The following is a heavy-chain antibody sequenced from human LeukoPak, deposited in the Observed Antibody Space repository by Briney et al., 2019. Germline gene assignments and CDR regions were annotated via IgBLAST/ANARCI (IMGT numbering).Heavy chain of an antibody. Sequence: GGSLRLSCAASGFTFSSYWMSWVRQAPGKGLERVANIKQDGSEKYYVDSVKGRFTISRDNAKNALYLQMNSLRAEDTAIYYCARDRDIVLMVYASGAFDIWGQGTMVTVSS. J-gene: IGHJ3*02. D-gene: IGHD2-8*01. CDR3: ARDRDIVLMVYASGAFDI. CDR2: IKQDGSEK. V-gene: IGHV3-7*01. CDR1: GFTFSSYW.